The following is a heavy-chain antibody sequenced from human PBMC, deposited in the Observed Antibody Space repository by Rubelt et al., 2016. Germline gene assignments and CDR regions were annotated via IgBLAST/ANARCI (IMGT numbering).Heavy chain of an antibody. V-gene: IGHV1-18*01. D-gene: IGHD6-13*01. J-gene: IGHJ5*02. CDR2: ISAYNGNT. CDR3: ARFGGSSWYFVVQNWFDP. Sequence: KASGYTFTSYGISWVRQAPGQGLEWMGWISAYNGNTNYAQKLQGRVTMTTDTSTSTAYMELRSLRSDDTAVYYCARFGGSSWYFVVQNWFDPWGQGTQVTVSS. CDR1: GYTFTSYG.